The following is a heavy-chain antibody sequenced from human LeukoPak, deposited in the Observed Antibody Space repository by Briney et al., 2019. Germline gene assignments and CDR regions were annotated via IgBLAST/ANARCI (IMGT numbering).Heavy chain of an antibody. CDR3: ARDSAGCCGKIGY. V-gene: IGHV1-18*01. CDR1: GGTFTSYA. Sequence: GASVKVSCKPSGGTFTSYAISWVGRAPGQGLGWRGWISAYNGNTNYAQKLQGRVTMTTDTSTSTAYMELRSLRSDDTAVYYCARDSAGCCGKIGYWGQGTLVTVSS. CDR2: ISAYNGNT. J-gene: IGHJ4*02. D-gene: IGHD2-21*01.